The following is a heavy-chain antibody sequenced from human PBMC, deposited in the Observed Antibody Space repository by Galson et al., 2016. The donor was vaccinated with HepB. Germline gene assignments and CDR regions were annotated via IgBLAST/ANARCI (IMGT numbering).Heavy chain of an antibody. V-gene: IGHV3-53*01. CDR2: LHSGASA. CDR3: ARGDGVFNSFGP. J-gene: IGHJ5*02. D-gene: IGHD3-3*01. CDR1: GFTVSGNS. Sequence: SLRLSCAASGFTVSGNSMSWVRQAPGKGLERVARLHSGASAYYAESVKGRFTITRDNSKNTLFLQMNSLRAEDTAVYYCARGDGVFNSFGPWGQGSPVTVSS.